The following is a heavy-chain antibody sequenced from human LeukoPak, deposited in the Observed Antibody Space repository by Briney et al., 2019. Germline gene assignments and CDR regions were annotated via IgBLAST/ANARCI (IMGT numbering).Heavy chain of an antibody. V-gene: IGHV3-30*02. D-gene: IGHD6-19*01. Sequence: GGSLRLSCAASRFTLSGFSFSSYGMHWVRQAPGKGLEWVAFIRYGASNKYYADSVKGRFTISRDNSKNTVYLQMNSLRAEDTAVYYCAKGMGSGWYRANFDYWGQGTLVTVSS. CDR3: AKGMGSGWYRANFDY. CDR1: RFTLSGFSFSSYG. CDR2: IRYGASNK. J-gene: IGHJ4*02.